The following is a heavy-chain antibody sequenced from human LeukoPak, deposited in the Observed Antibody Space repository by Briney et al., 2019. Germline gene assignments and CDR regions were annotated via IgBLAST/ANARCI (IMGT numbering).Heavy chain of an antibody. Sequence: GGSLRLSCVASGFSFNIYDMSWFRQTPGKGLEWVSGIRGGGPETYYADSVKGRFSISRDNSKNTLFLQTNGLRAEDSAIYYCVRGIRAPDFWGQGTLVTVSS. CDR1: GFSFNIYD. CDR2: IRGGGPET. CDR3: VRGIRAPDF. V-gene: IGHV3-23*01. J-gene: IGHJ4*02.